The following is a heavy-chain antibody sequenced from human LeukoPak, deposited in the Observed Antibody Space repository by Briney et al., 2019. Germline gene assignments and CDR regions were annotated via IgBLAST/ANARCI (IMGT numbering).Heavy chain of an antibody. CDR2: ISYDGSNK. Sequence: GGSLRLSCAASGFTFSSYAMHWVRQAPGKGLEWVAVISYDGSNKYYADSVKGRFTISRDNSKNTLYLQVNSLRAEDTAVYYCASILGLQGTAAGTVSDYWGQGTLVTVSS. CDR3: ASILGLQGTAAGTVSDY. D-gene: IGHD6-13*01. J-gene: IGHJ4*02. CDR1: GFTFSSYA. V-gene: IGHV3-30*04.